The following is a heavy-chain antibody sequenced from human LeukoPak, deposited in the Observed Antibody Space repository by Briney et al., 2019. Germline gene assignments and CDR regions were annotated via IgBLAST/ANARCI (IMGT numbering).Heavy chain of an antibody. CDR2: ISSSSSYI. CDR1: GFTFSSYS. V-gene: IGHV3-21*04. J-gene: IGHJ4*02. D-gene: IGHD1-26*01. CDR3: AKMDPIVGASNFDY. Sequence: GGSLRLSCAASGFTFSSYSMNWVRQAPGKGLEWVSSISSSSSYIYYADSVKGRFTISRDNSKNTLYLQMNSLRAEDTAVYYCAKMDPIVGASNFDYWGQGTLVTVSS.